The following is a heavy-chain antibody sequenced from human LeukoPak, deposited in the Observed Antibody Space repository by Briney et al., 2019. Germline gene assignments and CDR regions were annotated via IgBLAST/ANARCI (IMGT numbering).Heavy chain of an antibody. CDR1: GASINNNF. D-gene: IGHD3-22*01. J-gene: IGHJ4*01. Sequence: PSETLSLTCTVSGASINNNFWTWIRQPPGKGLEWIGYIYSSGSAKYNPSLKSRVIISGDTSKNLISLNLTSVTAADTAVYFCARHRDYYDTRGHGTLVTVSS. CDR3: ARHRDYYDT. V-gene: IGHV4-59*08. CDR2: IYSSGSA.